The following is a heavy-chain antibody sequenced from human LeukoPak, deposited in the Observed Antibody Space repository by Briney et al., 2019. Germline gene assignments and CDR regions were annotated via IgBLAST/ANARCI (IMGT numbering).Heavy chain of an antibody. CDR2: IYYSGST. CDR1: GGSISSSSYY. CDR3: ATVSISSAYERVAGPSWFDP. V-gene: IGHV4-39*07. J-gene: IGHJ5*02. Sequence: TSETLSLTCTVSGGSISSSSYYWGWIRQPAGKGLEWIGSIYYSGSTYYNPSLKSRVTISVDTSKNQFSLKLSSVTAADTAVYYCATVSISSAYERVAGPSWFDPWGQGTLVTVSS. D-gene: IGHD6-19*01.